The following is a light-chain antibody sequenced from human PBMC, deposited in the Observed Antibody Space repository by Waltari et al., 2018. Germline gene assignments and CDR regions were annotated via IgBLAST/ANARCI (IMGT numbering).Light chain of an antibody. CDR3: HQYYGAPLT. J-gene: IGKJ4*01. V-gene: IGKV4-1*01. CDR1: QSLLSTSNNKNF. Sequence: DIVMTQSPDSLAVSLGERATIPCKSSQSLLSTSNNKNFFSWYQKKPGQPPKLLITWASTRESGVPYRFSGSGSGTDFTLTISSLQAEDVAVYYCHQYYGAPLTFGGGTKVEIK. CDR2: WAS.